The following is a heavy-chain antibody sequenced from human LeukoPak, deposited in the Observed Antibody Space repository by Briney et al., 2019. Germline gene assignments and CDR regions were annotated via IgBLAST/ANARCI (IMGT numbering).Heavy chain of an antibody. CDR1: GYTFTGYY. CDR2: INTNSGGT. J-gene: IGHJ5*02. CDR3: ARARGNKYRLYWFDP. D-gene: IGHD4-23*01. Sequence: ASVKVSFKSSGYTFTGYYMHWVRQPPGQGLEWMGWINTNSGGTNYAQKFQGRVSMTRDTSISTAYMDLSRLRSDDTAVYYCARARGNKYRLYWFDPWGQGTLVTVSS. V-gene: IGHV1-2*02.